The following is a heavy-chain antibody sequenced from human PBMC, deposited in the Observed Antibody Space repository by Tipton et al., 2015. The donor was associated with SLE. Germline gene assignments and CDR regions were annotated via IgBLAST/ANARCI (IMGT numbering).Heavy chain of an antibody. CDR1: GFTFSNAW. CDR2: IKSKTDGGTT. V-gene: IGHV3-15*01. D-gene: IGHD1-26*01. CDR3: TDPATQGFNY. J-gene: IGHJ4*02. Sequence: SLRLSCAASGFTFSNAWMSWVRQAPGKGLEWVGRIKSKTDGGTTDYAAPVKGRFTISRDDSKNTLYLQMNSLNTEDTAVYYCTDPATQGFNYWGQGTLVTVSS.